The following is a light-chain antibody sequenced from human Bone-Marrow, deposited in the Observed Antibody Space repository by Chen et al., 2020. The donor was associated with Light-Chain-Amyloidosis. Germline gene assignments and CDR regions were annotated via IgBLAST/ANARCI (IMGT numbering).Light chain of an antibody. CDR1: QDINNY. CDR3: QQYHSLPPT. J-gene: IGKJ4*01. Sequence: DIQMTQSPSSLSASIGDRVTITCQASQDINNYLNWYQQKPGKAPKLLMDEGSNLETGVPSRFSGSGSGTDFTFTISSLQPEDIATYYCQQYHSLPPTFGGGTRVETK. V-gene: IGKV1-33*01. CDR2: EGS.